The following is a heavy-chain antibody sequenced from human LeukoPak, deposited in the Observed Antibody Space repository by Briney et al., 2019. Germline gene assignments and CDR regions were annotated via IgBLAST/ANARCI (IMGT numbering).Heavy chain of an antibody. Sequence: PSETLSLTCTVSGGSISSYYWSWIRQPPGKGLEWIGYIYYSGSTNYNPSLKSRVTISVDTSKNQFSLKLSSVTAADTAVYYCARVGNYYGYNWFDPWPGNPGHRLL. D-gene: IGHD1-7*01. CDR1: GGSISSYY. CDR3: ARVGNYYGYNWFDP. V-gene: IGHV4-59*08. CDR2: IYYSGST. J-gene: IGHJ5*02.